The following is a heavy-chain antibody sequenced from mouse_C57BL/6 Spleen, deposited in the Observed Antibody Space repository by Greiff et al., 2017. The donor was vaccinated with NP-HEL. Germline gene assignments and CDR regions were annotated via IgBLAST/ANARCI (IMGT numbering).Heavy chain of an antibody. Sequence: QVQLQQPGAELVRPGTSVKLSCKASGYTFTSYWMHWVKQRPGQGLEWIGVIDPSDSYTNYNQKFKGKATLTVDTSSSTAYMQLSSLTSEESAVYYCAREELGPYFDYWGQGTTLTVSS. CDR3: AREELGPYFDY. V-gene: IGHV1-59*01. J-gene: IGHJ2*01. CDR2: IDPSDSYT. CDR1: GYTFTSYW. D-gene: IGHD4-1*01.